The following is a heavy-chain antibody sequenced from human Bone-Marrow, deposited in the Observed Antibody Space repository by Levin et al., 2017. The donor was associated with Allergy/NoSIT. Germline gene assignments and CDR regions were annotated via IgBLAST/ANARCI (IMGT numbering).Heavy chain of an antibody. CDR1: GFTFSSYA. V-gene: IGHV3-30-3*01. J-gene: IGHJ4*02. D-gene: IGHD3-10*01. Sequence: GGSLRLSCAASGFTFSSYAMHWVRQAPGKGLEWVAVISYDGSNKYYADSVKGRFTISRDNSKNTLYLQMNSLRAEDTAVYYCARGELWFGELLAIDYWGQGTLVTVSS. CDR2: ISYDGSNK. CDR3: ARGELWFGELLAIDY.